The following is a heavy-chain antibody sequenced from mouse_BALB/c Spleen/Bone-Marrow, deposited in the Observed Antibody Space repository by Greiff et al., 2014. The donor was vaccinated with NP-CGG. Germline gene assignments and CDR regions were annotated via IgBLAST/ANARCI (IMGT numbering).Heavy chain of an antibody. D-gene: IGHD1-2*01. J-gene: IGHJ2*01. CDR3: AREYSGFFDF. CDR1: GFTFTDYF. V-gene: IGHV7-3*02. CDR2: IRNKANGYTT. Sequence: EVHLVESGGGLVQPGGSLRLSCTTSGFTFTDYFMTWVRQPPGKALEWLGFIRNKANGYTTEYNPSVKGRFTISRDTSQGILYLQMNPLRAEDMAIYFCAREYSGFFDFWGQGTTLPVSS.